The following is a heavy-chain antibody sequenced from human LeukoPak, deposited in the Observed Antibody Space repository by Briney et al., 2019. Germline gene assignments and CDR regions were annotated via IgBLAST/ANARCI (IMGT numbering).Heavy chain of an antibody. D-gene: IGHD3-10*01. V-gene: IGHV4-39*01. J-gene: IGHJ4*02. CDR3: ARLAVGEPLDY. CDR2: INFGGST. CDR1: GGSISSSSYY. Sequence: SETLSLTCSVSGGSISSSSYYWGWIRQPPGKGLEYIGCINFGGSTYYNPSLKSRVTISVDTSKSQFSLKMNSVTAVDTAVYYCARLAVGEPLDYWGQGTLVTVSS.